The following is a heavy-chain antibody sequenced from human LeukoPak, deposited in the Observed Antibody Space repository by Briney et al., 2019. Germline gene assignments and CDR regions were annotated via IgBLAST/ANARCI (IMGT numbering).Heavy chain of an antibody. D-gene: IGHD3-10*01. Sequence: SETLSLTCTVSGGSISSGGYYWSWIRQHPGKGLEWIGYIYYSGSTYYNPSLQSRVTISVDTSKNQFSLKLSSVTAADTAVYYCARMVRGVIITPRGWFDPWGQGTLVTVSS. CDR1: GGSISSGGYY. J-gene: IGHJ5*02. CDR3: ARMVRGVIITPRGWFDP. CDR2: IYYSGST. V-gene: IGHV4-31*03.